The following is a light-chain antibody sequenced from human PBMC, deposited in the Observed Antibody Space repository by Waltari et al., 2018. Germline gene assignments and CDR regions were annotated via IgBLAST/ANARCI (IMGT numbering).Light chain of an antibody. J-gene: IGKJ4*01. CDR1: QSLLYSSVNKNC. CDR2: WAS. CDR3: QQYCSSPLT. V-gene: IGKV4-1*01. Sequence: DIVLTQSPDSLAVSLGERATINCKSSQSLLYSSVNKNCLAWYQQKAGQPPKILIYWASTREPGVPDQFSGSGSGTDFTLTISSLQAEDVAVYYCQQYCSSPLTFGGGTKVEIK.